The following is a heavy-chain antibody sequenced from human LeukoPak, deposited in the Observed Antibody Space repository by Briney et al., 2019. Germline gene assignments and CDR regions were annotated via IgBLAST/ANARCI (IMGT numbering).Heavy chain of an antibody. CDR1: GFTFDDYA. J-gene: IGHJ4*02. D-gene: IGHD6-19*01. CDR2: ISDSGGST. CDR3: AKPYGSGYSYFDS. Sequence: GGSLRLSCAASGFTFDDYAMHWVRQAPGKGLEYVSAISDSGGSTYYADSVKGRFTISRDNSKNTLHLQMNSLRAEDTAVYYCAKPYGSGYSYFDSWGQGALVTVSS. V-gene: IGHV3-64D*09.